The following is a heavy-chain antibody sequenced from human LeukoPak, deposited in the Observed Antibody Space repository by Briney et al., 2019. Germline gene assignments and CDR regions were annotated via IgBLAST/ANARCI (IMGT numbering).Heavy chain of an antibody. CDR2: VHSSGST. V-gene: IGHV4-61*01. D-gene: IGHD3-16*01. Sequence: SETLSLTCDVSGDSGASSGSYWSGWFRQPPGKGLEWIGYVHSSGSTKYNSSLGSRVTISMDTSRNQFSLKLSSVTAADTAVYYCARGPPPGATAFGVLDYWGRGTLVTVSS. J-gene: IGHJ4*02. CDR1: GDSGASSGSYW. CDR3: ARGPPPGATAFGVLDY.